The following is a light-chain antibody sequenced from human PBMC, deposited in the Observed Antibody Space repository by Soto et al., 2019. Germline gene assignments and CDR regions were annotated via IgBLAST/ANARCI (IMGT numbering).Light chain of an antibody. CDR1: QGIYNN. V-gene: IGKV1-16*02. Sequence: DIQMTQSPSSLSASVGDRVTITCRASQGIYNNLAWFQQKPGKAPESLIYGASTLHSGVPSKFSGSGSGTDFTLTISSLQSEDVATYFCQQYNSYPLTFGGGTKVEIK. J-gene: IGKJ4*01. CDR3: QQYNSYPLT. CDR2: GAS.